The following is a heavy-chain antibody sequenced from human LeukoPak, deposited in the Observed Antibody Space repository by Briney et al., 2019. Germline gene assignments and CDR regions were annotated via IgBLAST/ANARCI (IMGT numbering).Heavy chain of an antibody. V-gene: IGHV3-48*01. Sequence: GGSLRLSCAASGLTVRSNYMSWVRQAPGKGLEWVSYISSSSSTIYYADSVKGRFTISRDNAKDSLYLQMNSLRAEDTAVYYCARDNSNYAYMDVWGKGTTVTVSS. CDR2: ISSSSSTI. CDR3: ARDNSNYAYMDV. CDR1: GLTVRSNY. D-gene: IGHD4-11*01. J-gene: IGHJ6*03.